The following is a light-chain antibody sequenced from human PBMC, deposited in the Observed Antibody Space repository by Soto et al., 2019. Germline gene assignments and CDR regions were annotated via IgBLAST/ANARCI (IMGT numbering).Light chain of an antibody. J-gene: IGKJ4*01. V-gene: IGKV3-11*01. CDR3: QQRCNWPT. CDR1: QDVSIY. Sequence: EVVLTQSPDTLSLSPGETATLSCRASQDVSIYVAWYQKRPGQPPRLVVYDASKRATGIPARFSGSGSGTDFTLTIATLEPEDLGVYYCQQRCNWPTFGGGTKVEI. CDR2: DAS.